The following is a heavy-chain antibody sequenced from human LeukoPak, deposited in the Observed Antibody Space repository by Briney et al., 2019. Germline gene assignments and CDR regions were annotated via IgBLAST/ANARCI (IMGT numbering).Heavy chain of an antibody. CDR1: GFTVSSIY. J-gene: IGHJ4*02. Sequence: PGGSLRLSCAASGFTVSSIYMGWVRQAPGKGLDWVSVIYSGGSAYYADSVKGRFTISRDSSKNILHLQMNSLTAEDTAVYYCARGSSLAAVARGFDYWGQGTLVTVSS. V-gene: IGHV3-66*02. D-gene: IGHD6-19*01. CDR3: ARGSSLAAVARGFDY. CDR2: IYSGGSA.